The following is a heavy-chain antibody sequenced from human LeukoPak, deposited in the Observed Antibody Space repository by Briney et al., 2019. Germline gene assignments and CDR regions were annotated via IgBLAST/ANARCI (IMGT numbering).Heavy chain of an antibody. J-gene: IGHJ4*02. CDR1: GFTVSSTY. CDR2: IYSGGNI. CDR3: ARESDDYSNYAFIDY. V-gene: IGHV3-53*01. Sequence: GGSLRLSCAASGFTVSSTYMSWVRQAPGKGLEWVSVIYSGGNIYYIESVKGRFTISRDTSKNTLYLQMNSLRDEDTAVYYCARESDDYSNYAFIDYWGQGTLVTVSS. D-gene: IGHD4-11*01.